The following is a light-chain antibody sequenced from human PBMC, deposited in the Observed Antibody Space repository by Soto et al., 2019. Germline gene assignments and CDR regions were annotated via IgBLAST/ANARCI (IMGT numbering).Light chain of an antibody. J-gene: IGLJ2*01. CDR3: QSYNSSLSPYVV. CDR2: GNN. Sequence: QSVLTQPPSVSGAPGQRVTISCTGSSSNIGAGYDVHWFQQLRGTAPKLLIYGNNNRPSGVPDRFSGSKSGTSASLAITGLQAEDEADYYCQSYNSSLSPYVVFGGGTKLTVL. V-gene: IGLV1-40*01. CDR1: SSNIGAGYD.